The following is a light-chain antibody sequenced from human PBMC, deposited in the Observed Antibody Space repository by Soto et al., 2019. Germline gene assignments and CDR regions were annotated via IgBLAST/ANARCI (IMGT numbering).Light chain of an antibody. CDR3: QQYNNWPPT. V-gene: IGKV3-15*01. CDR1: QSVSSN. J-gene: IGKJ1*01. Sequence: EIVMTQAPASVSLSTASRATLSCRASQSVSSNLAWYQQKPGQAPRLLIYGASTMATGIPARFSGSGSGTEFTLTISSLQSEDFAVYYCQQYNNWPPTFGQGTKVDIK. CDR2: GAS.